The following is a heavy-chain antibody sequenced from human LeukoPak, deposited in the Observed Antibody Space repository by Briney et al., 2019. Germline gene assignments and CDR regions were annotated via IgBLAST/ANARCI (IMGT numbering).Heavy chain of an antibody. J-gene: IGHJ4*02. D-gene: IGHD3-22*01. CDR2: ISGSDVST. CDR3: ARYSHDSSGSYDY. CDR1: GFTFSSYG. V-gene: IGHV3-23*01. Sequence: GGSLRLSCAASGFTFSSYGMSWVRQAPGKGLEWVSAISGSDVSTYYADSMKGRFTISRDNSKNTLYLQMNSLRAEDTAVYYCARYSHDSSGSYDYWGQGTLVTVSS.